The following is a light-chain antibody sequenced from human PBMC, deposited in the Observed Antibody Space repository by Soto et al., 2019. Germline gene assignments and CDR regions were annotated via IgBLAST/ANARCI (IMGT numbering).Light chain of an antibody. CDR2: AAS. Sequence: DIQMTQSPSPLSASLGDRVTITCRASQTIRNYLNWYQQKPGEAPKLLIYAASTLQSGVPSRFSGSGSGTEFTLTISSLQPDDFATYYCQHYNSYSEAFGQGTKVDIK. CDR1: QTIRNY. J-gene: IGKJ1*01. CDR3: QHYNSYSEA. V-gene: IGKV1-5*01.